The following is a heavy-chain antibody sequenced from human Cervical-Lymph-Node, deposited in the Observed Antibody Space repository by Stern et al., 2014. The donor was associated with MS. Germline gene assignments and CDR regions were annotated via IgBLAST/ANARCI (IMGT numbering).Heavy chain of an antibody. D-gene: IGHD2-2*01. Sequence: VQLVESGGRVVQPGRSLRLSCAPSGFSFSSYDMNWVRQATGKGLEWVATVSYDHRRTSYADSVKGRCTISRDKTKNTLFLQMNSLRVEDTAVYYCAKKQVPGSADRRTYGRDVWGQGTTVTVSS. J-gene: IGHJ6*02. CDR3: AKKQVPGSADRRTYGRDV. V-gene: IGHV3-30*18. CDR1: GFSFSSYD. CDR2: VSYDHRRT.